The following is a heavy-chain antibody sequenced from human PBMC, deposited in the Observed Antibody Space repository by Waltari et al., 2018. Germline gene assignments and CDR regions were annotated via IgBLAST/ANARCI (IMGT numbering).Heavy chain of an antibody. V-gene: IGHV4-38-2*01. CDR1: GYSISSGYY. CDR3: ARCSGWYTPFDY. J-gene: IGHJ4*02. D-gene: IGHD6-19*01. CDR2: IYHSGST. Sequence: QVQLQESGPGLVKPSETLSLTCAVSGYSISSGYYWGWIRQPPGKGLEWIGSIYHSGSTYYNPSLKSRVTRSVDTSKNQFSLKLSSVTAADTAVYYCARCSGWYTPFDYWGQGTLVTVSS.